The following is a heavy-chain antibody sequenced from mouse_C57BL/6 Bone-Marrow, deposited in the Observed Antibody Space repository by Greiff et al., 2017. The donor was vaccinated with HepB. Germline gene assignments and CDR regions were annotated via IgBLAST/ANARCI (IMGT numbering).Heavy chain of an antibody. CDR1: GYTFTSYG. CDR2: IYPRSGNT. V-gene: IGHV1-81*01. J-gene: IGHJ4*01. Sequence: VQLVESGAELARPGASVKLSCKASGYTFTSYGISWVKQRTGQGLEWIGEIYPRSGNTYYNEKFKGKATLTADKSSSTAYMELRSLTSEDSAAYFCAREGPYAMDYWGQGTSVTVAS. CDR3: AREGPYAMDY.